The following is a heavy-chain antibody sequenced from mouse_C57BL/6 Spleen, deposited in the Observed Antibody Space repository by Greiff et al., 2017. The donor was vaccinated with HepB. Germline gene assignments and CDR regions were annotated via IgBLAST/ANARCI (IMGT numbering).Heavy chain of an antibody. V-gene: IGHV1-64*01. CDR1: GYTFTSYW. Sequence: QVQLQQSGAELVKPGASVKLSCKASGYTFTSYWMHWVKQRPGQGLEWIGMIHPNSGSTNYNEKFKSKATLAVDKSSSTAYMQLSSLTSEDSAVYYCARRGYYGSSYGNYAMDYWGQGTSVTVSS. CDR2: IHPNSGST. J-gene: IGHJ4*01. D-gene: IGHD1-1*01. CDR3: ARRGYYGSSYGNYAMDY.